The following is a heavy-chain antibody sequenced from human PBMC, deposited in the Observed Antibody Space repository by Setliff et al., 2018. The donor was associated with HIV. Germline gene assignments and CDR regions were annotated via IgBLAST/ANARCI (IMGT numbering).Heavy chain of an antibody. CDR2: IYHGGTT. D-gene: IGHD3-10*01. CDR3: ARDEVRYYSGSESVRAGMDV. Sequence: PSETLSLTCAVSGYSISSGYYWAWIRQPPGKGLEWIGSIYHGGTTYYNPSLKSRSTISEDTSKNQFSLKLDSVIAADTAVYYCARDEVRYYSGSESVRAGMDVWGQGTAVTVSS. CDR1: GYSISSGYY. J-gene: IGHJ6*02. V-gene: IGHV4-38-2*01.